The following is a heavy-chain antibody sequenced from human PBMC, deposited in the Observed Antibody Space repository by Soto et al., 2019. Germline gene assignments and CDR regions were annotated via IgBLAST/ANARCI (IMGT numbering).Heavy chain of an antibody. CDR3: ARSGGGYSYGQDDYYYYGMDV. D-gene: IGHD5-18*01. J-gene: IGHJ6*02. CDR2: IYSGGST. CDR1: GFTVSSNY. V-gene: IGHV3-66*01. Sequence: GGSLRLSCVASGFTVSSNYMSWVRQAPGKGLEWVSVIYSGGSTYYADSVKGRFTISRDNSKNTLYLQMNSLRAEDTAVYYCARSGGGYSYGQDDYYYYGMDVWGQGTTVTVSS.